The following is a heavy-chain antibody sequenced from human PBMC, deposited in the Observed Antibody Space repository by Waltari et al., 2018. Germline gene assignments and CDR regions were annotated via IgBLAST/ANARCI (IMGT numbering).Heavy chain of an antibody. V-gene: IGHV1-69*10. J-gene: IGHJ4*02. CDR1: GGTFSSYA. CDR3: ASLRGTTVTTNY. Sequence: QVQLVQSGAEVKKPGSSVKVSCKASGGTFSSYAISWVRQAPGHGLEWMGGIIPILGIANYAQKFQGRVTITADKSTSTAYMELSSLRSEDTAVYYCASLRGTTVTTNYWGQGTLVTVSS. CDR2: IIPILGIA. D-gene: IGHD4-17*01.